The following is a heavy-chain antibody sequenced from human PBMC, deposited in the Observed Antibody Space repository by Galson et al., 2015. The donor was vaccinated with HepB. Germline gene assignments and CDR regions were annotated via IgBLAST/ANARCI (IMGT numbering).Heavy chain of an antibody. D-gene: IGHD3-9*01. CDR3: ARAFLTHYYYYGMAV. J-gene: IGHJ6*02. CDR1: GFTVSSSY. Sequence: SLSLSCAASGFTVSSSYMRWVRQAPGKGLEWVSVIYSDGSTYYADSVKGRFTISRDTSKNTLYLQMNSLRAEDTAVYYCARAFLTHYYYYGMAVWGPGTPVTVSS. CDR2: IYSDGST. V-gene: IGHV3-53*01.